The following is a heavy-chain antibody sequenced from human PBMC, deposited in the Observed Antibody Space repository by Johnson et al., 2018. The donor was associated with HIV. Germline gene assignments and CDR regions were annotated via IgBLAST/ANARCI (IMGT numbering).Heavy chain of an antibody. CDR1: GFTFSSYW. Sequence: VYLVESGGGLVQPGGSLRLSCVASGFTFSSYWMSWVRQAPGKGLECVANIKQDASNKYYADSVKGRFTISRDNSKNTLYLQMNSLRPEDTAVYYCAKDRDGYTLGAFDIGGQGTMVTVSS. J-gene: IGHJ3*02. CDR3: AKDRDGYTLGAFDI. V-gene: IGHV3-7*01. D-gene: IGHD5-24*01. CDR2: IKQDASNK.